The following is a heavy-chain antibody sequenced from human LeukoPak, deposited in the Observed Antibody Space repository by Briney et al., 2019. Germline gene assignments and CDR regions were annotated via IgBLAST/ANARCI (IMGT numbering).Heavy chain of an antibody. CDR3: ARAILQGAYQFRN. Sequence: SETLSLTCTVSGGSVSSASYYWSWIRQPPGKGLEWIGFIYYSGNTNYNPSLKSRVTISVDTSKNQFSLGLRSVSAADTAVYFCARAILQGAYQFRNWGQGTLVTVSS. CDR1: GGSVSSASYY. V-gene: IGHV4-61*01. D-gene: IGHD2-2*01. CDR2: IYYSGNT. J-gene: IGHJ4*02.